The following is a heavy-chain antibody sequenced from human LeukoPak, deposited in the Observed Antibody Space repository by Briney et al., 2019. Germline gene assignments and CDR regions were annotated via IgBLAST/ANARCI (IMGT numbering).Heavy chain of an antibody. CDR3: ARDLPTYYYGSGSYSRFDP. CDR2: ISAYNGNT. D-gene: IGHD3-10*01. V-gene: IGHV1-18*01. Sequence: GASVTVSCKASGYTFTSYGISWVRQAPGQGLEWMGWISAYNGNTNYAQKLQGRVTMTTDTSTSTAYMELRSLRSDDTAVYYCARDLPTYYYGSGSYSRFDPWGQGTLVTVSS. J-gene: IGHJ5*02. CDR1: GYTFTSYG.